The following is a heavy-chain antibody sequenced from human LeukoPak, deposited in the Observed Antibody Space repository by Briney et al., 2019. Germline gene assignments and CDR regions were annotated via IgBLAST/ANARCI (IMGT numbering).Heavy chain of an antibody. V-gene: IGHV3-23*01. CDR2: ISGSGGST. D-gene: IGHD3-22*01. Sequence: PGGSLRLSCAASGFTFSSYAMSWVRQAPGKGLEWVSAISGSGGSTYYADSVKGRFTISRDNSKNTLYLQMNSLRAEDTAVYYCAKSWDPYYYDSSGYYYDWGQGTLVTVSS. CDR1: GFTFSSYA. J-gene: IGHJ4*02. CDR3: AKSWDPYYYDSSGYYYD.